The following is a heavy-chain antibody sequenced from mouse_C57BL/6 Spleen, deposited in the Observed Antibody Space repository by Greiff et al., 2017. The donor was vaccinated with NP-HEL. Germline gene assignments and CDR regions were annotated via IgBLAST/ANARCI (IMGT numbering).Heavy chain of an antibody. V-gene: IGHV1-53*01. CDR2: INPSNGGT. CDR1: GYTFTSYW. Sequence: QVQLQQPGTDLVKPGASVKLSCKASGYTFTSYWMHWVKQRPGQGLEWIGNINPSNGGTNYNEKFKSKATLTVDKSSSTAYMQLSSLTSEDSAVYYCARGRLRGDYAMDYWGQGTSVTVSS. D-gene: IGHD2-4*01. CDR3: ARGRLRGDYAMDY. J-gene: IGHJ4*01.